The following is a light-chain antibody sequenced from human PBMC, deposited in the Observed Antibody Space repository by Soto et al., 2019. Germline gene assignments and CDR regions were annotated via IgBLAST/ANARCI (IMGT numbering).Light chain of an antibody. J-gene: IGLJ1*01. CDR2: DVS. CDR3: SSYTSSSTYV. Sequence: LTQPASVSGSPGQSVTISCTGTSSDVGGYNYVSWYQQHPGKAPKLMIYDVSSRPSGVSDRFSSSKSGNTASLTISGLQAEDEADYYCSSYTSSSTYVFGTGTKATVL. CDR1: SSDVGGYNY. V-gene: IGLV2-14*01.